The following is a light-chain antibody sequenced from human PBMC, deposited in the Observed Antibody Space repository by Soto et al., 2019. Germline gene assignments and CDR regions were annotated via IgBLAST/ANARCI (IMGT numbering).Light chain of an antibody. CDR3: QQLFDSPIT. V-gene: IGKV1-5*01. CDR2: AAS. J-gene: IGKJ5*01. Sequence: IQMTQSPSTPSASIGDTVTMTCRASQSINRWLAWYQQKPGKAPKLLIYAASTLESGVPSRFSATVSGTEFSLTITSLQPEDFATYYCQQLFDSPITFGQGTRLEIK. CDR1: QSINRW.